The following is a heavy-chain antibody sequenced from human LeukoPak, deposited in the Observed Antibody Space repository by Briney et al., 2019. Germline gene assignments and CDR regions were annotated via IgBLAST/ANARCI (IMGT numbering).Heavy chain of an antibody. J-gene: IGHJ3*02. D-gene: IGHD5-18*01. CDR3: ARELAMVNMDAFDI. CDR1: GFAFSSYA. Sequence: PGGPLRLSCAASGFAFSSYAMHWLRQAPGKGLEWVAVISYDGSNKYYADSVKGRFTISRDNSKNMLYLQMNSLRAEDTALYYCARELAMVNMDAFDIWGQGTMVTVSS. V-gene: IGHV3-30-3*01. CDR2: ISYDGSNK.